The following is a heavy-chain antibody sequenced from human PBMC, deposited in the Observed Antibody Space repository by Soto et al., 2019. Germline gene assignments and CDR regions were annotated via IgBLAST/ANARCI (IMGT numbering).Heavy chain of an antibody. CDR2: ISYDGSNK. V-gene: IGHV3-30*18. CDR3: AKRGGYSSGWYGGWYHYGMDV. Sequence: QVQLVESGGGVVQPGRSLRLSCAASGFTFSSYGMHWVRQAPGKGLEWVAVISYDGSNKYYADSVKGRFTISRDNSKNTLDLQMNSLRAEDTAVYYCAKRGGYSSGWYGGWYHYGMDVWGQGTTVTVSS. CDR1: GFTFSSYG. J-gene: IGHJ6*02. D-gene: IGHD6-19*01.